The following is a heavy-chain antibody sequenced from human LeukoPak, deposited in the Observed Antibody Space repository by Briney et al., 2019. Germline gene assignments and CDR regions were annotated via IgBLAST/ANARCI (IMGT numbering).Heavy chain of an antibody. D-gene: IGHD5-12*01. V-gene: IGHV2-5*01. CDR1: GFSLSTSGVG. Sequence: SGPTLVKPTQTLTLTCTFSGFSLSTSGVGVGWIRQPPGKALEGLALIYWNDDKRYSPSLKSRLTITKDTSKNQVVLTMTNMDPVDTATYYCAHPRGYSGYVGFDYWGQGTLVTVSS. CDR3: AHPRGYSGYVGFDY. J-gene: IGHJ4*02. CDR2: IYWNDDK.